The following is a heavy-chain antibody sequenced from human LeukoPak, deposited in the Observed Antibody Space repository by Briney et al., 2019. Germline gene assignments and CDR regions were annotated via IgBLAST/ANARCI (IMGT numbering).Heavy chain of an antibody. Sequence: ASVKVSCKASGYTFTGYYMHWVRQGPGQGLEWMGWINPNSGGTNYAQKFQGRVTMTRDTSISTAYMELSRLRSDDTAVYYCANIVGATRHAFDIWGQGTMVTVSS. V-gene: IGHV1-2*02. J-gene: IGHJ3*02. CDR2: INPNSGGT. D-gene: IGHD1-26*01. CDR3: ANIVGATRHAFDI. CDR1: GYTFTGYY.